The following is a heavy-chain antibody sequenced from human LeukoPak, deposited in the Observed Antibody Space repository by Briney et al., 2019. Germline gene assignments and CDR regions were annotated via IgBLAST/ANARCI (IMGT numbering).Heavy chain of an antibody. V-gene: IGHV3-21*01. CDR2: ISGSSTYI. CDR3: ARDPAGMTTLIHTYQYGMDV. Sequence: GGSLRLSCAASGFTFNFYSINWVRQAPGKGLEWVSSISGSSTYIYYADSVKGRVTISRDNAKNSVYLQMNSLRDEDTAVYYCARDPAGMTTLIHTYQYGMDVWGQGTTVTVSS. CDR1: GFTFNFYS. J-gene: IGHJ6*02. D-gene: IGHD4-11*01.